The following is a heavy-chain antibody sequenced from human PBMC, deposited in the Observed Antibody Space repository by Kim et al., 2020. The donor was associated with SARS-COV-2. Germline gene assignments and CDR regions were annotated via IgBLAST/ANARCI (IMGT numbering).Heavy chain of an antibody. CDR2: ISYDGSNK. CDR1: GFTFSSYA. J-gene: IGHJ4*02. D-gene: IGHD3-16*01. Sequence: GGSLRLSCAASGFTFSSYAMHWVRQAPGKGLEWVAVISYDGSNKYYADSVKGRFTISRDNSKNTLYLQMNSLRAEDTAVYYCARDVGDRFDYWGQGTLVTVSS. CDR3: ARDVGDRFDY. V-gene: IGHV3-30*04.